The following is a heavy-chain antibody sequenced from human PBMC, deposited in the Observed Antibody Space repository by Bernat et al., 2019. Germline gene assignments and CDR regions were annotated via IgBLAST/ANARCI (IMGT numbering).Heavy chain of an antibody. J-gene: IGHJ5*02. V-gene: IGHV3-74*01. Sequence: EVQLVESGGGLVQPGGSLRLSCAASGFTFSTYWMHWVRRAPGKGLVWVSRINSDGSITNYADSVKGRFTISRDNAKNTLYLQLNSLRAEDTAMYYCARGVTVAGTTPLGSWGQGTLVTVSP. CDR3: ARGVTVAGTTPLGS. D-gene: IGHD6-19*01. CDR2: INSDGSIT. CDR1: GFTFSTYW.